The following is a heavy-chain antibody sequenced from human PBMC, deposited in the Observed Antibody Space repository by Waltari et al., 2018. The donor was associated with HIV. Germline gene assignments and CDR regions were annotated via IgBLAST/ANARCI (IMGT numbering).Heavy chain of an antibody. CDR2: IKQDGSEK. CDR1: GLTFRRYW. J-gene: IGHJ6*02. CDR3: ARFLYAYYDSNDFYRPYYYGMDV. D-gene: IGHD3-22*01. V-gene: IGHV3-7*01. Sequence: EVQLVESGGGLVQQGGSLRVSCAASGLTFRRYWMSWVRQAPGKGLEWVANIKQDGSEKYYVDSVRGRLTISGDNTNNLLYQQMNSLRAEDTAVYYCARFLYAYYDSNDFYRPYYYGMDVWGQGTTVTVSS.